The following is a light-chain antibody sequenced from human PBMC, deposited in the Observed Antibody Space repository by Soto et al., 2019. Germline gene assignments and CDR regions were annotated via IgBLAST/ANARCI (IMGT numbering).Light chain of an antibody. CDR3: SSYTSSSTLRV. V-gene: IGLV2-14*01. Sequence: QSALTQPASVSGSPGQSITISCTGTSSDVVGYNYVSWYQQHPGKAPKLMIYDVSNRPSGVSNRFSGSKSGNTASLTISGLQAEDEVDYYCSSYTSSSTLRVFGGGTKLTVL. J-gene: IGLJ3*02. CDR1: SSDVVGYNY. CDR2: DVS.